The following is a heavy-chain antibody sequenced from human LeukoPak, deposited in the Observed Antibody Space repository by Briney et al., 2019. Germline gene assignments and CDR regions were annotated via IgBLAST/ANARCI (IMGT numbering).Heavy chain of an antibody. CDR3: ARSTGASQWLVGFDY. CDR1: GYSFTSYW. Sequence: PGESLKFSCKGSGYSFTSYWIGWVRQMPGKGLEWMGIIYPGDSDTRYSPSFQGQVTISTDKSISTAYLQWSSVKASDTAMYYCARSTGASQWLVGFDYWGQGTLVTVSS. CDR2: IYPGDSDT. D-gene: IGHD6-19*01. V-gene: IGHV5-51*01. J-gene: IGHJ4*02.